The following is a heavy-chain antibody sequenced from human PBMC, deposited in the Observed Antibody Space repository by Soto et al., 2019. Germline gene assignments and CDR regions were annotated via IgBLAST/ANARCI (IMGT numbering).Heavy chain of an antibody. CDR1: GGTSNSYA. J-gene: IGHJ6*02. Sequence: QVQVVQSGAELRKPGSSVKVSCKASGGTSNSYAISWVRQAPGQGLEWVGGIIPIFGEPNYAQKFQGRVTVTADEPTRTAYKELSSLASEDTAVYYCALERATIGFQYYGMDVWGQGTTVTVS. D-gene: IGHD3-16*01. CDR3: ALERATIGFQYYGMDV. CDR2: IIPIFGEP. V-gene: IGHV1-69*12.